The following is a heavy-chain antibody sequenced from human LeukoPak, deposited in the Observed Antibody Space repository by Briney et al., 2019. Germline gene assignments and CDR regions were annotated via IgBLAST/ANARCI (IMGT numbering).Heavy chain of an antibody. V-gene: IGHV3-48*01. CDR2: ISSSSRTI. J-gene: IGHJ6*02. CDR1: GSTLSSYS. Sequence: GGSLRLSCAVSGSTLSSYSMNWVRQAPGKGLEWVSYISSSSRTICYADSVKGRFTVSRDNAKNSLYLQMNSLRVEDTAVYYCAREGFCTGGSCYSPSPGGMDVWGQGTTVTVSS. CDR3: AREGFCTGGSCYSPSPGGMDV. D-gene: IGHD2-15*01.